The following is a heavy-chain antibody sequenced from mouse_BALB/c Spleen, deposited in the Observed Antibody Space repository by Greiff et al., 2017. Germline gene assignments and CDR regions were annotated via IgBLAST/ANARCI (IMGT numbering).Heavy chain of an antibody. CDR3: NYGNYGFAY. Sequence: EVQLQESGAELVRSGASVKLSCTASGFNIKDYYMHWVKQRPEQGLEWIGWIDPENGDTEYAPKFQGKATMTADTSSNTAYLQLSSLTSEDTAVYYCNYGNYGFAYWGQGTLVTVSA. D-gene: IGHD2-1*01. CDR1: GFNIKDYY. CDR2: IDPENGDT. J-gene: IGHJ3*01. V-gene: IGHV14-4*02.